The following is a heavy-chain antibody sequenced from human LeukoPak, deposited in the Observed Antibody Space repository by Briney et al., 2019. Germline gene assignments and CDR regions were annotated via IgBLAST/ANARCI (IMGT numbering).Heavy chain of an antibody. Sequence: GGSLRLSCAASGFTFTNAWMNWVRQAPGKGLEWVGRIKSKADGETIDYAAPVKGRFTFSRDDSKNMLYLQMNGLKSEDTAVYYCSTLTSRGLSDSWGQGTLVTVSS. CDR2: IKSKADGETI. V-gene: IGHV3-15*07. CDR3: STLTSRGLSDS. J-gene: IGHJ4*02. D-gene: IGHD1-20*01. CDR1: GFTFTNAW.